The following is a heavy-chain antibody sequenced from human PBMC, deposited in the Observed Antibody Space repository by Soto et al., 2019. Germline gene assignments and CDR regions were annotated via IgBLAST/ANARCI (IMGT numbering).Heavy chain of an antibody. Sequence: PGGSLRLSCAASGFTFRNYNMNWVRQAPGKGLEWLSYISGASGTIYYADSMQGRFTISRDNAKNSLYLQMNSLRAEDTAMYYCARAMTTMIVVDAAFDIWGQGTMVTVSS. D-gene: IGHD3-22*01. CDR1: GFTFRNYN. CDR2: ISGASGTI. J-gene: IGHJ3*02. V-gene: IGHV3-48*01. CDR3: ARAMTTMIVVDAAFDI.